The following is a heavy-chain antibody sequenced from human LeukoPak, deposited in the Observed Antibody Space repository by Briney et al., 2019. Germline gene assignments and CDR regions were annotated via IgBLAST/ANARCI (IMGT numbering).Heavy chain of an antibody. Sequence: ASVKVSCKASGYTFTGYYMHWVRQAPGQGLEWMGWINPNSGGTNYAQKFQGRVTMTRDTSISTAYMELSRLRSDDTAVYYCARDRNYYDSSGYYDYWGQGTLVTVSS. V-gene: IGHV1-2*02. CDR1: GYTFTGYY. J-gene: IGHJ4*02. CDR2: INPNSGGT. D-gene: IGHD3-22*01. CDR3: ARDRNYYDSSGYYDY.